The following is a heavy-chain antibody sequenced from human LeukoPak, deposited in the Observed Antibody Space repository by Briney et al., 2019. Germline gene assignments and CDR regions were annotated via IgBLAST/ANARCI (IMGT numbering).Heavy chain of an antibody. CDR2: ISGSGGST. D-gene: IGHD3-22*01. Sequence: GGSLRLSCAASGFTFSSYAMSWVRQAPGKGLEWVSAISGSGGSTYYADSVKGRFTISRDNSKNTLYLQMNSLRAEDTAVYYCAKDPRAIAMIVVVISHPCDYWGQGNLVTVSS. CDR3: AKDPRAIAMIVVVISHPCDY. V-gene: IGHV3-23*01. CDR1: GFTFSSYA. J-gene: IGHJ4*02.